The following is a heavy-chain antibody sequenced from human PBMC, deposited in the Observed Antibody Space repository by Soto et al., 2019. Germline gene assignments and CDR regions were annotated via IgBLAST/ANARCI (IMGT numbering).Heavy chain of an antibody. CDR1: GFTFSSYG. V-gene: IGHV3-33*01. Sequence: QVQLVESGGGVVQPGRSLRLSCAASGFTFSSYGMHWVRQAPGKGLEWVAVIWYDGSNKYYADSVKGRFTISRDNSKNTLYLQMNSLRAEDTAVYYCARDQQQLEEYGMDVWGQGTTFTVSS. CDR2: IWYDGSNK. D-gene: IGHD6-13*01. CDR3: ARDQQQLEEYGMDV. J-gene: IGHJ6*02.